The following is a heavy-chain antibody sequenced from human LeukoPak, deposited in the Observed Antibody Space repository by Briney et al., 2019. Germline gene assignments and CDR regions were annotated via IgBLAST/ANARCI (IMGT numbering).Heavy chain of an antibody. V-gene: IGHV1-18*01. D-gene: IGHD6-19*01. CDR3: ARDVSVPWWLMQGTTFDY. J-gene: IGHJ4*02. Sequence: ASVKVSCKASGYTFTSYGISWVRQAPGQGLEWMGWISAYNGNTNYAQKPQGRVTMTTDTSTSTAYMELRSLRSDDTAVYYCARDVSVPWWLMQGTTFDYWGQGTLVTVSS. CDR2: ISAYNGNT. CDR1: GYTFTSYG.